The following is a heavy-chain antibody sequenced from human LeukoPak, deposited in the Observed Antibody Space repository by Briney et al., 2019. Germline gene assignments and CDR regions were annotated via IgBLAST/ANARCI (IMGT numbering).Heavy chain of an antibody. J-gene: IGHJ3*02. CDR1: GGSFSGYY. Sequence: SETLSLTCAVYGGSFSGYYWAWIRQPPGKGLEWIGEINHSGSTTYNPSLKSRVTISVDTSKNQFSLKLSSVTAADTAVYYCARDGPGIAAAGFSDAFDIWGQGTIVTVSS. D-gene: IGHD6-13*01. V-gene: IGHV4-34*09. CDR3: ARDGPGIAAAGFSDAFDI. CDR2: INHSGST.